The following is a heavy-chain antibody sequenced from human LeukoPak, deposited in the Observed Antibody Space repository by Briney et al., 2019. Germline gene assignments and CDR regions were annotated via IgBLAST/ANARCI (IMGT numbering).Heavy chain of an antibody. Sequence: GSVRVSCAVSGHTLTELSMHWVRQAPGKGLEWVGGFDAEDGETIYAHKFQGRVTMAEYTSKDTAYMELSSMRSEDTAVYYCETVGKAADRWFDPWGQGTLVTVSS. V-gene: IGHV1-24*01. J-gene: IGHJ5*02. CDR3: ETVGKAADRWFDP. CDR1: GHTLTELS. D-gene: IGHD6-13*01. CDR2: FDAEDGET.